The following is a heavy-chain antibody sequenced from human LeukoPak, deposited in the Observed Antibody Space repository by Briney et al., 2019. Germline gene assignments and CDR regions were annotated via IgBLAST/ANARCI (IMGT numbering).Heavy chain of an antibody. CDR2: INPNSGGT. J-gene: IGHJ4*02. V-gene: IGHV1-2*02. Sequence: ASVKVSCKASGYTFTGYYMHWVRQAPGQGLEWMGWINPNSGGTNYAQKFQGRVTMTRDTSISTAYMELSRPRSDDTAVYYCARVSSWEHYYFDYWGQGTLVTVSS. D-gene: IGHD6-13*01. CDR3: ARVSSWEHYYFDY. CDR1: GYTFTGYY.